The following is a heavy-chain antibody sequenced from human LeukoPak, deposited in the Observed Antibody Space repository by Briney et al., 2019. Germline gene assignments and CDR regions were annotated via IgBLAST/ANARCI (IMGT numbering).Heavy chain of an antibody. CDR3: ARDPYSGSYGNNYYYYMDV. Sequence: GGSLRLSCAASEFTFSNYNVNWVRQAPGQRLEWVSSITSSSTYVFYADSVKGRFTISRDNAQNSLYLQMNSLRAEDTAVYYCARDPYSGSYGNNYYYYMDVWGKGTTVTISS. D-gene: IGHD5-12*01. J-gene: IGHJ6*03. V-gene: IGHV3-21*01. CDR2: ITSSSTYV. CDR1: EFTFSNYN.